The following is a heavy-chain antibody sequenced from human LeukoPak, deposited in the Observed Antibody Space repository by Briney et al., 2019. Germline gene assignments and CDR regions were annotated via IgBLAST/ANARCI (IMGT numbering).Heavy chain of an antibody. D-gene: IGHD5-24*01. CDR1: GGSFSGYY. J-gene: IGHJ3*02. V-gene: IGHV4-34*01. CDR3: ARPTIALLAFDI. Sequence: SETLSLTCAVYGGSFSGYYWSWIRQPPGKGLEWIGEINHSGSTNSNPSLKSRVTISIDTSKNQFSLKLSSVTAADTAVYYCARPTIALLAFDIWGQGTMVTVSS. CDR2: INHSGST.